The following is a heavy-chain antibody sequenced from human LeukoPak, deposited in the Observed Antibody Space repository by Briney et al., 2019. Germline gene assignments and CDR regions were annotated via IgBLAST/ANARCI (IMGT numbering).Heavy chain of an antibody. CDR1: GGTFSSYA. CDR2: IIPIFGTA. Sequence: SVKVSCKASGGTFSSYAISWVRQAPGQGLEWMGGIIPIFGTANYAQKFQGRVTITTDEYTSTAYMELSSLRSEDTAVYYCARSHLAAQYYYYYYCMDVWGKGTTVTVSS. D-gene: IGHD2-15*01. CDR3: ARSHLAAQYYYYYYCMDV. V-gene: IGHV1-69*05. J-gene: IGHJ6*03.